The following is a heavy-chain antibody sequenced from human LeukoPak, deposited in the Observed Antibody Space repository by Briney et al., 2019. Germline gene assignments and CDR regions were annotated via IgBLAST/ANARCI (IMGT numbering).Heavy chain of an antibody. CDR2: IYYSGST. D-gene: IGHD1-26*01. CDR1: GGSISSSSYY. CDR3: ARHSIVGATRRFDY. V-gene: IGHV4-39*01. J-gene: IGHJ4*02. Sequence: SETLSLTCTVSGGSISSSSYYWGWIRQPPGKGLEWIGSIYYSGSTYYNPSLKSRVTISVDTSKNQFSLKLSSVTAADTAVYYCARHSIVGATRRFDYWGQGTLVTVSS.